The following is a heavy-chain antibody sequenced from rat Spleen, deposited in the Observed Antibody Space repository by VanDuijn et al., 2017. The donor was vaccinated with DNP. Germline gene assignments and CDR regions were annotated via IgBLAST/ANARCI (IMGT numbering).Heavy chain of an antibody. D-gene: IGHD1-6*01. CDR3: ARGGYYGPYYFDH. Sequence: QVQLKESGPGMVQPSQTLSLTCTVSGFSITDYSVHWVRQPPGKVLEWIAAISTGGSTDYNSALKSRLSISRDTSKSQVFLKMNSLQTEDTATYYCARGGYYGPYYFDHWGQGVMVTVSS. CDR2: ISTGGST. J-gene: IGHJ2*01. CDR1: GFSITDYS. V-gene: IGHV2-19*01.